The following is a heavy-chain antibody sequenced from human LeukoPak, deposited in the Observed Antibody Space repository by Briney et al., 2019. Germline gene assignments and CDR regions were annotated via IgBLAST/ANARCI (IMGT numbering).Heavy chain of an antibody. Sequence: PSETLSLTCAVYGGSFSGYYWSWIRQPPGKGLEWIGEINHSGSTNYNPSLKSRVTISVDTSKDQFSLKLSSVTAADTAVYYCARQNGSGSYYTPAFYYYMDVWGKGTTVTVSS. CDR3: ARQNGSGSYYTPAFYYYMDV. V-gene: IGHV4-34*01. CDR2: INHSGST. J-gene: IGHJ6*03. D-gene: IGHD3-10*01. CDR1: GGSFSGYY.